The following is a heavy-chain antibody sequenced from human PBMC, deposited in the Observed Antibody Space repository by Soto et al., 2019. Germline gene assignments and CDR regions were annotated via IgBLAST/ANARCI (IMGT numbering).Heavy chain of an antibody. J-gene: IGHJ5*02. V-gene: IGHV1-18*01. CDR1: GYTFTSYG. CDR3: ARSVRTSNWFDP. Sequence: GASVKVSCKASGYTFTSYGISWVRQAPGQGLEWMGWISAYNGNTNYAQKLQGRVTMTTDTSTSTAYVELRSLRSDDTAVYYCARSVRTSNWFDPWRQGTLVTVPS. CDR2: ISAYNGNT.